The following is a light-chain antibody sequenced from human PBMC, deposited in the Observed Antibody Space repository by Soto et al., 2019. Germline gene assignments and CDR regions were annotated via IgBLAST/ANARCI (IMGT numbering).Light chain of an antibody. J-gene: IGLJ3*02. CDR3: TSYTSISTRV. Sequence: QSALTQPASVSGSPGQSITISCTGTSSDVGSYNYVSWYQQHPGKAPKLMIYEVRNRPSGVSNRFSDSKSGNTASLTISGLQAEDEAIYYCTSYTSISTRVFGGGIQLTVL. CDR2: EVR. CDR1: SSDVGSYNY. V-gene: IGLV2-14*01.